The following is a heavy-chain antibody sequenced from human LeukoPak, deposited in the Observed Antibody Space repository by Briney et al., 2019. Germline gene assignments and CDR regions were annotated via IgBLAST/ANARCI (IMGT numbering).Heavy chain of an antibody. J-gene: IGHJ1*01. CDR2: INHSGST. D-gene: IGHD1-26*01. CDR3: ARGTYRGSSGRVTWNRLEYFQH. V-gene: IGHV4-34*01. CDR1: GGSFSGYY. Sequence: SPSETLSLTCAVYGGSFSGYYWSCIRQPPGKGLEWIGEINHSGSTNYNPSLKSRVTISVDTSKNQFSLKLSSVTAADTAVYYCARGTYRGSSGRVTWNRLEYFQHWGQGTLVTVSS.